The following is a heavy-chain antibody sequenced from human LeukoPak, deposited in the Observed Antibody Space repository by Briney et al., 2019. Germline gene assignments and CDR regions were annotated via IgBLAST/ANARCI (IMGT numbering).Heavy chain of an antibody. V-gene: IGHV1-46*01. CDR1: GYTFTSYY. CDR3: ALRRGRRITIFGVAYYGMDV. J-gene: IGHJ6*02. Sequence: ASVTVSCKASGYTFTSYYMHWVRQAPGQGLEWMGIINPSGGSTSYAQKFQGRVTMTRDTSTSTVYMELSSLGSEDTAVYYCALRRGRRITIFGVAYYGMDVWGQGTTVTVSS. D-gene: IGHD3-3*01. CDR2: INPSGGST.